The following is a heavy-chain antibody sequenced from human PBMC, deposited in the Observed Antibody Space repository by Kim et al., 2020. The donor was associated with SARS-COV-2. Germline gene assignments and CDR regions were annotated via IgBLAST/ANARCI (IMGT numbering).Heavy chain of an antibody. J-gene: IGHJ4*02. CDR3: AKVRAQYFSGNDY. Sequence: YAGSLKGRFTTSRDKSKNMWYLEMNSLRADDAALYYCAKVRAQYFSGNDYWGQGTLVTVSS. V-gene: IGHV3-23*01. D-gene: IGHD3-10*01.